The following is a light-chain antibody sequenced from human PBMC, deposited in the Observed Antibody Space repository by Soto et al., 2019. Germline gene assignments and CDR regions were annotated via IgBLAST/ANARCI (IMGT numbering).Light chain of an antibody. V-gene: IGLV2-14*01. Sequence: QSALTQPASVSGSPGQSITISCTGTSSDVGGYKYVSWYQQHPGKAPKLKIYEVSNRPSGVSNRFSGSKSGNTASLTISGLQAEDEADYYCSSYTNSGTGGDVFGTGTKVTVL. CDR1: SSDVGGYKY. J-gene: IGLJ1*01. CDR2: EVS. CDR3: SSYTNSGTGGDV.